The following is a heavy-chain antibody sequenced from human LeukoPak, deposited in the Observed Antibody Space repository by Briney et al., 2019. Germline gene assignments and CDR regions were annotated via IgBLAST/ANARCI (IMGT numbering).Heavy chain of an antibody. CDR2: VSGSGSPK. J-gene: IGHJ4*02. CDR3: ATPGVAGYFDY. CDR1: GFTFSDYY. V-gene: IGHV3-11*01. Sequence: GGSLRHSCAASGFTFSDYYMGWIRQAPGQGLERILYVSGSGSPKYYADSVKGRFTISRDNAKNSLYLQMNSLGVEDTAVYYCATPGVAGYFDYWGQGTLVTVST. D-gene: IGHD6-19*01.